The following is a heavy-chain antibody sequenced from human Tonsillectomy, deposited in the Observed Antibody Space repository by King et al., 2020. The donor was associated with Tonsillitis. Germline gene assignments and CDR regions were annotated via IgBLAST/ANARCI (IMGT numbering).Heavy chain of an antibody. CDR1: GFTFSRYA. V-gene: IGHV3-64D*06. D-gene: IGHD3-10*01. CDR2: ITSNGGST. CDR3: VKDLGFGEGAFDI. J-gene: IGHJ3*02. Sequence: VQLVESGGGLVQPGGSLRLSCSASGFTFSRYAMHWVRQAPGKGLEYVSAITSNGGSTYYADSVKGSFTISRDNSRNTLYLQVRNLRAEDTAVYYCVKDLGFGEGAFDIWGQGTMVTVSS.